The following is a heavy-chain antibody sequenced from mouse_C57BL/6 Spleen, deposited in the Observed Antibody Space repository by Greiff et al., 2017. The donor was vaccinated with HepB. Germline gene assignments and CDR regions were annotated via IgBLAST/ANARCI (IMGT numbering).Heavy chain of an antibody. J-gene: IGHJ2*01. CDR2: INPSSGYT. D-gene: IGHD4-1*01. Sequence: VQLQQSGAELARPGASVKMSCKASGYTFTSYTMHWVKQRPGQGLEWIGYINPSSGYTKYNQKFKDKATLTADKSSSTAYMQLSSLASEDSAVYYCARNWAFDYWGQGTTLTVSS. CDR1: GYTFTSYT. V-gene: IGHV1-4*01. CDR3: ARNWAFDY.